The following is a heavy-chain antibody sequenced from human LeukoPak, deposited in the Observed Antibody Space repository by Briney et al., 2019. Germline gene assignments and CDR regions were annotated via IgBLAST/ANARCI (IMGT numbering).Heavy chain of an antibody. CDR3: AREWLRGPLDY. CDR1: GFTFSSYS. Sequence: GGSLRLSCAASGFTFSSYSMNWIRQAPGKGLEWVSYISSSSSYIYYADSVKGRFTISRENDKNSLYLQMNSLRAEDTAVYYCAREWLRGPLDYWGQGTLVTVSS. D-gene: IGHD3-22*01. J-gene: IGHJ4*02. V-gene: IGHV3-21*01. CDR2: ISSSSSYI.